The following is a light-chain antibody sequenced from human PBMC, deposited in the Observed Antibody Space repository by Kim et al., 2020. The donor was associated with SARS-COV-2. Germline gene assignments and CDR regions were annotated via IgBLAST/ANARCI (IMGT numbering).Light chain of an antibody. CDR2: HVS. Sequence: SVTISCTGTSSDVGTYNYVSWYQQHPGKAPKLLIYHVSKRPSGVPDRFSGSKSANTASLTISGLQAEDEADYYCCSYAGTYIHWVFGGGTKLTVL. J-gene: IGLJ3*02. CDR3: CSYAGTYIHWV. V-gene: IGLV2-11*01. CDR1: SSDVGTYNY.